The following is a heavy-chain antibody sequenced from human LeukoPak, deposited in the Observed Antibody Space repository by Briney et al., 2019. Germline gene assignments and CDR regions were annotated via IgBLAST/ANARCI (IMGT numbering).Heavy chain of an antibody. J-gene: IGHJ4*01. CDR3: ARESGYTSGWYVGHFDY. CDR2: INSDGSST. CDR1: GFTFSSYW. Sequence: PGGSLRLSCAASGFTFSSYWTHWVRQAPGKGLVWVSRINSDGSSTGYADSVKGRFTISRDNAKNTLYLQMNSLRVEDTAVYYCARESGYTSGWYVGHFDYWGHGTQVTVSS. V-gene: IGHV3-74*01. D-gene: IGHD6-19*01.